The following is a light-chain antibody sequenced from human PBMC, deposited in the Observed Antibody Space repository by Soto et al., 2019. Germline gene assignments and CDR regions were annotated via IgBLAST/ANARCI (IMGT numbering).Light chain of an antibody. J-gene: IGKJ4*01. CDR3: QQLSRYTLT. V-gene: IGKV1-13*02. CDR2: DAS. CDR1: QGISSY. Sequence: AIQLTQSPSSLSSSLGDRVTITCRASQGISSYLAWHQQKPGKAPKLLIYDASNLESGVPSRFSVSASGTEGTLTISRLKTDDGATYDCQQLSRYTLTFCGGTKVDNK.